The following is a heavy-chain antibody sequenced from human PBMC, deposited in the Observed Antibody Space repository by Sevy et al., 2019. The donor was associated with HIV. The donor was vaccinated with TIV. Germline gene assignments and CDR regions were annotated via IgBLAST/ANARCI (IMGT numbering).Heavy chain of an antibody. J-gene: IGHJ4*02. CDR1: GFTFSDYY. CDR3: VRDRRNYSGQHFDF. Sequence: GESLKISCAASGFTFSDYYMSWIRQAPGKGLEWVSYISSGTSYTNYADSVKGRFTISRDNAKNSLYLQMNRLRADDTAVYYGVRDRRNYSGQHFDFWGQGTVVTVSS. CDR2: ISSGTSYT. D-gene: IGHD1-7*01. V-gene: IGHV3-11*05.